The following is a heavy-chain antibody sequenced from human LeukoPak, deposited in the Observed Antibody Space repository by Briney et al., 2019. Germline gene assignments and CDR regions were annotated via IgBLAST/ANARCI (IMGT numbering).Heavy chain of an antibody. Sequence: PSETLSLTCTVSGDSINGYYWSWIRQPAGKGLEWIGRVYNSESINYNPSLKSRVTMSIDTSKNQFSLKLNSVTAADTAVYYCARDRSSSYTRDWFDHWGQGALVTVSS. V-gene: IGHV4-4*07. J-gene: IGHJ5*02. D-gene: IGHD2-2*01. CDR3: ARDRSSSYTRDWFDH. CDR1: GDSINGYY. CDR2: VYNSESI.